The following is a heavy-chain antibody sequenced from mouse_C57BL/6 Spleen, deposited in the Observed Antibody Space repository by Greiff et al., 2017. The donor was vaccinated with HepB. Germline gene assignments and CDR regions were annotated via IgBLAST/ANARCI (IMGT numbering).Heavy chain of an antibody. CDR1: GYTFTSYD. Sequence: QVQLQQSGPELVKPGASVKLSCKASGYTFTSYDINWVKQRPGQGLEWIGLIYPRDGSTKYNEKFKGKATLTVDTSSSTAYMELHSLTSEDSAVYFCAREYYGSSRYFDVWGTGTTVTVSS. J-gene: IGHJ1*03. CDR2: IYPRDGST. D-gene: IGHD1-1*01. V-gene: IGHV1-85*01. CDR3: AREYYGSSRYFDV.